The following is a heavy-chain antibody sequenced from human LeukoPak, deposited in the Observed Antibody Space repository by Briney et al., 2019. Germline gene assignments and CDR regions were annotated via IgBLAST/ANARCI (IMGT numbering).Heavy chain of an antibody. CDR1: GFTFSSYE. D-gene: IGHD6-25*01. V-gene: IGHV3-48*03. CDR2: ISSSGSTI. Sequence: PGGSLRLSCAASGFTFSSYEMNWVRQAPGKGLEWVSYISSSGSTIYYADSVKGRFTISRDNSKNTLYLQMNSLRAEDTAVYYCAKDSRAALFDYWGQGTLVTVSS. CDR3: AKDSRAALFDY. J-gene: IGHJ4*02.